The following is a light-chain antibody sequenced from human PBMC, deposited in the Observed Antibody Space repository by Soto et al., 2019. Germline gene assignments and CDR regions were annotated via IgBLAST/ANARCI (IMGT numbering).Light chain of an antibody. CDR3: QQNGSSPT. V-gene: IGKV3-20*01. J-gene: IGKJ4*01. Sequence: EIVLTQSPGTVSLSPGESATLSCRASQSISRSDLAWYQHRPGQSPRLLIYATSSRATGIPDTFTGGGAGTRSTPTISLLEPEDSAIYYCQQNGSSPTFGRGAKVDLK. CDR2: ATS. CDR1: QSISRSD.